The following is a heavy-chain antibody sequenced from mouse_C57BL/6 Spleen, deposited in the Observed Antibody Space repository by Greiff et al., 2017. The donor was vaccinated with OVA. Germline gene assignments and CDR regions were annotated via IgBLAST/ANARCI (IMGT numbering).Heavy chain of an antibody. CDR1: GFTFSNYW. V-gene: IGHV6-3*01. Sequence: EVHLVESGGGLVQPGGSMKLSCVASGFTFSNYWMNWVRQSPEKGLEWVAQIRLKSDNYATHYAESVKGRFTISRDDSKSSVYLQMNNLRAEDTGIYYCTDIYYYGPYYFDYWGQGTTLTVSS. J-gene: IGHJ2*01. CDR3: TDIYYYGPYYFDY. D-gene: IGHD1-1*01. CDR2: IRLKSDNYAT.